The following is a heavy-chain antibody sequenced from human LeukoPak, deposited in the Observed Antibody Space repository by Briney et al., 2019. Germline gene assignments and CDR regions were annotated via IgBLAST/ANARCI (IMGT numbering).Heavy chain of an antibody. CDR2: INQAGSEK. Sequence: PGGSLRLSCAASGFTFGRFWMSWVRQAPGKGLEWVANINQAGSEKYYVDSVKGRFTISRDNAKNSLYLLMNSLRAEDTAVYYCASASPAADYWGQGTLVTVSS. D-gene: IGHD2-2*01. CDR3: ASASPAADY. CDR1: GFTFGRFW. J-gene: IGHJ4*02. V-gene: IGHV3-7*01.